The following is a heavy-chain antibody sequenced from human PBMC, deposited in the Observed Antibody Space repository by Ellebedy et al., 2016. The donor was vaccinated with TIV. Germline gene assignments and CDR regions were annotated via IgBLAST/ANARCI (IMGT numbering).Heavy chain of an antibody. D-gene: IGHD3-22*01. V-gene: IGHV3-48*04. CDR2: ISSAGGTI. CDR1: GFSFSGHS. Sequence: GGSLRLSXVSSGFSFSGHSMNWVRQAPGKGLEWVSYISSAGGTIYHADAVKGRFSTHRGNIRRSLDLQMTRLRAEDTAVYYCVRGTGSGYSYSLDSWGQGTLVTVSS. CDR3: VRGTGSGYSYSLDS. J-gene: IGHJ4*02.